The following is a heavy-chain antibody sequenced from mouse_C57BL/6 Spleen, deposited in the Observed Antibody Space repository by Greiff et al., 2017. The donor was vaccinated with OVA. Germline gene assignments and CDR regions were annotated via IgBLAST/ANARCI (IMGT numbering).Heavy chain of an antibody. Sequence: EVKLLESGGGLVQPKGSLTLSCAASGFTFNTYAMHWVRQAPGKGLEWVARIRSKSSNYASNYAVSVKDRFTISRADSQSMLYLQMNNLKTEDTAMYYCVRDGEYYAMDYWGQGTSVTVSS. CDR2: IRSKSSNYAS. J-gene: IGHJ4*01. V-gene: IGHV10-3*01. CDR1: GFTFNTYA. CDR3: VRDGEYYAMDY.